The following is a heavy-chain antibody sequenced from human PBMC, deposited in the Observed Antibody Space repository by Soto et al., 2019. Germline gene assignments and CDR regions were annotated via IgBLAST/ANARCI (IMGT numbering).Heavy chain of an antibody. CDR2: INPNSGGT. CDR1: GYTFTGYY. CDR3: ARDPAGTLPFDY. J-gene: IGHJ4*02. V-gene: IGHV1-2*04. D-gene: IGHD1-1*01. Sequence: GASVKVSCKASGYTFTGYYMHWVRQAPGQGLEWMGWINPNSGGTNYAQKFQGWATMTRDTSISTAYMELSRLRSDDTAVYYCARDPAGTLPFDYWGQGTLVTVSS.